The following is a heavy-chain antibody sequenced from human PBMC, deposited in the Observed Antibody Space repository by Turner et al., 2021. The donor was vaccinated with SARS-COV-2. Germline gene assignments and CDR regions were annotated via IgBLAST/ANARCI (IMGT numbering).Heavy chain of an antibody. CDR3: AREKLIVEPNSVKDWFDP. CDR1: NDSVSSGNYY. J-gene: IGHJ5*02. D-gene: IGHD1-26*01. CDR2: IYTSGST. V-gene: IGHV4-61*02. Sequence: QVHLQESGPGLVKPSQTLSLTCIVSNDSVSSGNYYWSWIRQPAGKGLEWIGRIYTSGSTNYNPSLWRRVTISLDTSKNHISLKLTSVTAADTAMYFCAREKLIVEPNSVKDWFDPWGQGTLVTVSS.